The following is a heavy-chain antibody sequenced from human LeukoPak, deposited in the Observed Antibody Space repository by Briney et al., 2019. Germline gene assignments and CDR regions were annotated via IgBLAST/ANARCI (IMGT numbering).Heavy chain of an antibody. D-gene: IGHD3-3*01. CDR2: IYSGGST. Sequence: GGSLRLSCAASEFSVGSNYMTWVRQAPGKGLEWVSLIYSGGSTYYADSVKGRFTISRDNSKNTLYLQMNSLRAEDTAVYYCARLREIPVFGVVTKSTSYFDYWGQGTLVTVSS. CDR3: ARLREIPVFGVVTKSTSYFDY. CDR1: EFSVGSNY. J-gene: IGHJ4*02. V-gene: IGHV3-66*01.